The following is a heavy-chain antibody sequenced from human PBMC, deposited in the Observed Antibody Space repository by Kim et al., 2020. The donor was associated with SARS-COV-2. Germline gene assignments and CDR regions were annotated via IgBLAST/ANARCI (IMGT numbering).Heavy chain of an antibody. Sequence: FQGRVTMTRDTSTSTVYMELSSLRSEDTAVYYCARSLVGARKVGYYGMDVWGQGTTVTVSS. D-gene: IGHD1-26*01. CDR3: ARSLVGARKVGYYGMDV. V-gene: IGHV1-46*01. J-gene: IGHJ6*02.